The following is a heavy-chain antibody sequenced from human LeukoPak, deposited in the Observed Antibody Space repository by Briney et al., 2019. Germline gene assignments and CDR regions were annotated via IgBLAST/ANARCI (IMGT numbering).Heavy chain of an antibody. CDR3: ARLSRLGRGYYFFDY. Sequence: ASVKVSCKASGYTFTSYGISWVRQAPGQGLEWMGGIIPIFGAANYAQKFQGRVTITADKSTSTAYMDLSSLRSEDTAVYYCARLSRLGRGYYFFDYWGQGTLVTVSS. CDR1: GYTFTSYG. J-gene: IGHJ4*02. D-gene: IGHD5-18*01. V-gene: IGHV1-69*06. CDR2: IIPIFGAA.